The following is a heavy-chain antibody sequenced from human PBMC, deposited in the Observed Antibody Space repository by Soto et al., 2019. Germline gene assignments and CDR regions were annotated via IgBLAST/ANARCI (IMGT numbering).Heavy chain of an antibody. J-gene: IGHJ1*01. CDR3: ARDQLYSSGIIEYFQH. CDR1: GDSVSSNNDA. V-gene: IGHV6-1*01. CDR2: TYYRSKWYN. D-gene: IGHD6-19*01. Sequence: SQTLSLSSAISGDSVSSNNDAWNWIRQSPSRGLEWLGRTYYRSKWYNDYAVSVKSRITINPDTSKNPFSPQLNSVTPEDTAVYYCARDQLYSSGIIEYFQHWGQGTLVNVSS.